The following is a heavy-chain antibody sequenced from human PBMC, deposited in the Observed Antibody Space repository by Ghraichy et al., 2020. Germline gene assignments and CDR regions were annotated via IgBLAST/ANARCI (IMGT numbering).Heavy chain of an antibody. CDR1: GYTFMDYY. J-gene: IGHJ4*02. CDR3: ARDYYDKSGPTWGGHESTFFDC. Sequence: ASVNVSCKGSGYTFMDYYIHWVRQAPGQGLEWMGWINPNSGGTKFAQKFQGRVTMTRDTSISTAHMELSRLRSDDTAVYFCARDYYDKSGPTWGGHESTFFDCWGQGTLVTVSS. D-gene: IGHD3-22*01. V-gene: IGHV1-2*02. CDR2: INPNSGGT.